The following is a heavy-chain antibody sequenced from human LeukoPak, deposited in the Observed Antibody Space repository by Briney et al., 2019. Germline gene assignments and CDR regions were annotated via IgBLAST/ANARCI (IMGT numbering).Heavy chain of an antibody. V-gene: IGHV5-51*01. CDR1: AVTFNNYW. Sequence: GESLKISCKGSAVTFNNYWIGWVRQLPGKGLDWMGIIYPGDSETRYSPSFQGQVTMSVDKSINTAYLHWGSLKASDTAIYFCARLSTRLLDHWGQGTRVTVSS. CDR3: ARLSTRLLDH. CDR2: IYPGDSET. D-gene: IGHD3-3*01. J-gene: IGHJ4*02.